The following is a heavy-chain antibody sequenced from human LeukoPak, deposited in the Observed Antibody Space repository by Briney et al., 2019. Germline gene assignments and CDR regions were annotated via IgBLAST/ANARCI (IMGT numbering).Heavy chain of an antibody. Sequence: ASVKVSCKASGYTFTSYGISWVRQAPGQGPEWMGWISAYNGNTNYAQKLQGRVTMTTDTSTSTAYMELRSLRSDDTAVYYCARAYYDSSGPLYYFDYWGQGTLVTVSS. CDR2: ISAYNGNT. V-gene: IGHV1-18*01. D-gene: IGHD3-22*01. J-gene: IGHJ4*02. CDR3: ARAYYDSSGPLYYFDY. CDR1: GYTFTSYG.